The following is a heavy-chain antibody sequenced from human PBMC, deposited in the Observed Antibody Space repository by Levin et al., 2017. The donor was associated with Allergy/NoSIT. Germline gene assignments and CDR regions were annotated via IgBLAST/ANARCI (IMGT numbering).Heavy chain of an antibody. Sequence: MRSVRQAPGKGLEWVSSISPSGGSTYYADSVKGRFTISRDNSKNTLYLQMNSLSAEETAVYYCAKTSRIAAAGTPLYYGDYWGQGTLVTVSS. CDR2: ISPSGGST. V-gene: IGHV3-23*01. CDR3: AKTSRIAAAGTPLYYGDY. J-gene: IGHJ4*02. D-gene: IGHD6-13*01.